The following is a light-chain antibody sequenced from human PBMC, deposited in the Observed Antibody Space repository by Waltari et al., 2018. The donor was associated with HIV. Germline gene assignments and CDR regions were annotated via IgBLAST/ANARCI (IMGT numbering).Light chain of an antibody. CDR3: QQYSDWPPGFT. V-gene: IGKV3-15*01. J-gene: IGKJ2*01. Sequence: ETAMTQSPATLSVSPGERAILSCRASQSVGTSVAWYQQRPGQAPRLLISAASTRATGVPARFSGSGSGTEFTLTISSLQSEDFVVYYCQQYSDWPPGFTFGQGTKLDIK. CDR1: QSVGTS. CDR2: AAS.